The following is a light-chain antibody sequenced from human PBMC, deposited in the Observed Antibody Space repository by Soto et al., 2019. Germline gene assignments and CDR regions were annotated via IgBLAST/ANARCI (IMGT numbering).Light chain of an antibody. J-gene: IGKJ2*01. CDR3: QQYNNWPPYT. CDR1: QSVNSN. V-gene: IGKV3-15*01. Sequence: EIVMTQSPATLSVSPGERATLSCRASQSVNSNLAWYQQKPGQAPSLLIYGASTRATGVPARFSGSGSGTXFXXXXXXXQXEDFAVYYCQQYNNWPPYTFGQGTKLEIK. CDR2: GAS.